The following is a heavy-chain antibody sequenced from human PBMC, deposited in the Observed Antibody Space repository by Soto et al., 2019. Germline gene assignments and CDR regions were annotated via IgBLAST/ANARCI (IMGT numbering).Heavy chain of an antibody. V-gene: IGHV1-58*01. CDR3: AAELYYGMDV. CDR2: IVVGSGKT. J-gene: IGHJ6*02. Sequence: QMQLVQSGPEVKKPGTSVKVSCKASGFTFTSSAVQWVRQARVQRLEGIGWIVVGSGKTNYAQKFQERVTITRDMSTSKAYMELSSLRSEDTAVYYCAAELYYGMDVWGQGTTVTVSS. CDR1: GFTFTSSA.